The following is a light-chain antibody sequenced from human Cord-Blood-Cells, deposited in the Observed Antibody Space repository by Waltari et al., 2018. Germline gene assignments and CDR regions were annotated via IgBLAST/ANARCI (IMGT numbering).Light chain of an antibody. CDR3: QQYYSTPRT. CDR1: QSVLYSSNNKNY. Sequence: DIVMTQSPDSLAVSLGERATINCKSSQSVLYSSNNKNYLAWYQQKPGQPPKLLSYLAATRESGVPDRFSGSGSGTDFTLTISSLQAEDVAVYYCQQYYSTPRTFGQGTKVEIK. J-gene: IGKJ1*01. CDR2: LAA. V-gene: IGKV4-1*01.